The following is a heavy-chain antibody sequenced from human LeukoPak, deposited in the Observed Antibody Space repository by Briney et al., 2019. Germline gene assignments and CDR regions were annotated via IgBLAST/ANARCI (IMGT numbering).Heavy chain of an antibody. CDR3: ARDNFGDFDY. CDR2: IYYTGST. D-gene: IGHD4-17*01. CDR1: GGSISNYY. J-gene: IGHJ4*02. V-gene: IGHV4-59*12. Sequence: SETLSLTCTVSGGSISNYYWNWIRQPPGKGLEWIGYIYYTGSTNYNPSLKSRVTISLDTSKDQFSLKVRSVAAADTAMYYCARDNFGDFDYWAQGTLVTVSS.